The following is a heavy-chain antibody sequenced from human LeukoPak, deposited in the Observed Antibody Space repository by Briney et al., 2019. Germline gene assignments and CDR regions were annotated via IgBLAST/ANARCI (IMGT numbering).Heavy chain of an antibody. D-gene: IGHD2-21*02. CDR1: GFTFSSYA. Sequence: GGSLRLSCAASGFTFSSYAMPWVRQAPGKGLEYVSAISSNGGSTYYANSVKGRFTISRDNSKNTLHLQMGSLRAEDMAVYYCARSYCGGDCYDGQYDYWGQGTLVTVSS. CDR2: ISSNGGST. CDR3: ARSYCGGDCYDGQYDY. J-gene: IGHJ4*02. V-gene: IGHV3-64*01.